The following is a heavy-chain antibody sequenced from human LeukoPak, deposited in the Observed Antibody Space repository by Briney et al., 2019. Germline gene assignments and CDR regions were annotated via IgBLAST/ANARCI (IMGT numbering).Heavy chain of an antibody. D-gene: IGHD6-13*01. V-gene: IGHV3-74*01. J-gene: IGHJ4*02. CDR3: ARDGVAAGIYFDY. CDR2: INSDGSAT. Sequence: HINSDGSATRYADSVKGRFTISRDNAKNSLYLQMNSLRVEDTAVYYCARDGVAAGIYFDYWVQGTLVTVSS.